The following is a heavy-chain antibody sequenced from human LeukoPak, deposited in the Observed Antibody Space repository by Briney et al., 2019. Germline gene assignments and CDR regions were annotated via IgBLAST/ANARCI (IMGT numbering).Heavy chain of an antibody. Sequence: PSETLSLTCTVSGGSISSYYWSWIRQPPGKGLEWIGYIYYSGSTNYNPSLKSRVTISVDTSKNQFSLKLGSVTAADTAVYYCARGVVTATFDYWGQGTLVTVSS. CDR1: GGSISSYY. V-gene: IGHV4-59*01. CDR3: ARGVVTATFDY. D-gene: IGHD2-21*02. J-gene: IGHJ4*02. CDR2: IYYSGST.